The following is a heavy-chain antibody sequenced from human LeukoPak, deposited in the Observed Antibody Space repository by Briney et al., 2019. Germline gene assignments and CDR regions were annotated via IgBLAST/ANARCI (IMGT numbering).Heavy chain of an antibody. Sequence: GGSLRLSCAASGFTFSNSWMAWVRQAPGKGLEWVANIKQDGSTKHYADSLKGRFTISRDNPKNSLYPQMNCLRADDTAVYYCARDTDGSLDYWGQGILVTVAS. D-gene: IGHD1-26*01. CDR3: ARDTDGSLDY. J-gene: IGHJ4*02. CDR2: IKQDGSTK. V-gene: IGHV3-7*01. CDR1: GFTFSNSW.